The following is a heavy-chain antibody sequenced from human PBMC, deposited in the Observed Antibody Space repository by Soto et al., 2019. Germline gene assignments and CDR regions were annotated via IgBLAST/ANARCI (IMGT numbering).Heavy chain of an antibody. Sequence: EVQLVQSGAEVKKPGESLKISCKGSGYSFTSYWIGWVRQMPGKGLEWMGIIYPGDSDTRYSPSFQGQVTISADKSISTAYLQWSSLKASDTAMYYCATLTIYDFWSGYQAPFDYWGQGTLVTVSS. CDR1: GYSFTSYW. J-gene: IGHJ4*02. CDR3: ATLTIYDFWSGYQAPFDY. CDR2: IYPGDSDT. D-gene: IGHD3-3*01. V-gene: IGHV5-51*03.